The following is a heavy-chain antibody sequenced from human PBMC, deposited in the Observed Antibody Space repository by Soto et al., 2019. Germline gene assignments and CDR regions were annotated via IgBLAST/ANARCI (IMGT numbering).Heavy chain of an antibody. CDR2: INPNSGGT. CDR1: GYTFTGYY. J-gene: IGHJ6*02. Sequence: ASVNVSCKASGYTFTGYYMHWVRQAPGQGLELMGWINPNSGGTNYAQKFQGRVTMTRXXXXXXAXMXLXXXXSDXTAVYYCARSYNWNYAYYGMDVWGQGTTVTVSS. V-gene: IGHV1-2*02. CDR3: ARSYNWNYAYYGMDV. D-gene: IGHD1-7*01.